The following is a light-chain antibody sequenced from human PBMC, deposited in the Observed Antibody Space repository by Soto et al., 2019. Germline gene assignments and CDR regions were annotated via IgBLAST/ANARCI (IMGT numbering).Light chain of an antibody. Sequence: QSVLTQPPSVSGAPGQRVTISCTGSSSNIGAGYDVHWYQQLPGTAPKLLIYGNSNRPSRVPDRFSGSKSGTSASLAITGLQAEDEADYYCQSYDSSLSGVVFGGGTKVPS. CDR2: GNS. J-gene: IGLJ2*01. CDR3: QSYDSSLSGVV. CDR1: SSNIGAGYD. V-gene: IGLV1-40*01.